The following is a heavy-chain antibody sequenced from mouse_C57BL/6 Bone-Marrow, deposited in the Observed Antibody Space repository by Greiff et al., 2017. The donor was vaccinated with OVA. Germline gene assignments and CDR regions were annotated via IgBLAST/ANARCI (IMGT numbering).Heavy chain of an antibody. J-gene: IGHJ3*01. CDR2: IHPNSGST. CDR3: ARWLLRWFAY. Sequence: QVQLKQPGAELVKPGASVKLSCKASGYTFTSYWMHWVKQRPGQGLEWIGMIHPNSGSTNYNEKFKSKATLTVDKSSSTAYMQLSSLTSEDSAVYYCARWLLRWFAYWGQGTLVTVSA. D-gene: IGHD2-3*01. CDR1: GYTFTSYW. V-gene: IGHV1-64*01.